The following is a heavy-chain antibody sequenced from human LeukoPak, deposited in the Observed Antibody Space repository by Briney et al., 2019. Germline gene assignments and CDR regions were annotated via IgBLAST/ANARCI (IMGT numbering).Heavy chain of an antibody. D-gene: IGHD3-3*01. Sequence: ASVKVSCKASGYTFTSYGISWVRQAPGQGLEWMGWISAYNGNTNYAQKLQGRVTMTTDTSTSTAYMELRSLRSDDTAVYYCARLLYYDFWSGYSQGDYWGQRTLVTVSS. CDR1: GYTFTSYG. CDR2: ISAYNGNT. V-gene: IGHV1-18*01. J-gene: IGHJ4*02. CDR3: ARLLYYDFWSGYSQGDY.